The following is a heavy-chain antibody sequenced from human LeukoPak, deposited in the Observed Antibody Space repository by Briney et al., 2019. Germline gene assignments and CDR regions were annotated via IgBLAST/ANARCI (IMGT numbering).Heavy chain of an antibody. D-gene: IGHD2-2*01. V-gene: IGHV4-38-2*02. CDR3: ARRVKVPAATYNWFDP. Sequence: QVQLQESGPGLVKPSETLSLTCTVSGYSISSGYYWGWIRQPPGKGLEWIGSIYHSGSTYYNPSLKSRVTISVDTSKNQFSLKLSSVTAADTAVYYCARRVKVPAATYNWFDPWGQGTLVTVSS. CDR1: GYSISSGYY. J-gene: IGHJ5*02. CDR2: IYHSGST.